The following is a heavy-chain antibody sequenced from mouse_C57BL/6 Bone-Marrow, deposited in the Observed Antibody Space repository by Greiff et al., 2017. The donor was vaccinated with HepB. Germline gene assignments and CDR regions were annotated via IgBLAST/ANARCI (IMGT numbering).Heavy chain of an antibody. J-gene: IGHJ4*01. CDR2: INPSNGGT. CDR1: GYTFTSYW. V-gene: IGHV1-53*01. CDR3: ARSGYYGYYDYAMDY. D-gene: IGHD2-3*01. Sequence: QVQLQQPGTELVKPGASVKLSCKASGYTFTSYWMHWVKQRPGQGLEWIGNINPSNGGTNYNEKFKSKATLTVDKSSSTAYMQLSSLTSEDSAVYYCARSGYYGYYDYAMDYWGQGTSVTVSS.